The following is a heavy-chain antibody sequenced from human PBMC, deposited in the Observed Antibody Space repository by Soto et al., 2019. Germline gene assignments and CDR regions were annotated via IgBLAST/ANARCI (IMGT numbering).Heavy chain of an antibody. CDR2: IKSKTDGGTT. Sequence: GGSLRLSCAASGFTFSNAWMSWVRQAPGKGLEWVGRIKSKTDGGTTDYAAPVKGRFTISRDDSKNTLYLQMNSLKTEDTAVYYCTTSMIPGYYGMDVWGQGTTVTVSS. CDR3: TTSMIPGYYGMDV. D-gene: IGHD3-22*01. J-gene: IGHJ6*02. V-gene: IGHV3-15*01. CDR1: GFTFSNAW.